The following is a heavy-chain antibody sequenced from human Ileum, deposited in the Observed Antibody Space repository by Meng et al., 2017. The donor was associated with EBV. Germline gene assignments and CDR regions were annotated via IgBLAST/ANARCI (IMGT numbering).Heavy chain of an antibody. Sequence: QLQESGRGRVKPSETLSLTCRVSGGSVSSGGNYWSWIRLPPGKGLEWIGYIYNSGSTNYNPSLKSRVTISVDTSKNQFSLKLSSVTAADTAVYYCARDGYSSGSDWGQGTLVTVSS. J-gene: IGHJ4*02. V-gene: IGHV4-61*08. CDR2: IYNSGST. CDR1: GGSVSSGGNY. CDR3: ARDGYSSGSD. D-gene: IGHD6-19*01.